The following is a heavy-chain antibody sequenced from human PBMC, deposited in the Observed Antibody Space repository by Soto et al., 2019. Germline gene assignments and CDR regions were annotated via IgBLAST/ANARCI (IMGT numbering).Heavy chain of an antibody. CDR3: ARPERYGSGSYSFD. CDR2: VYVTGTGT. J-gene: IGHJ4*01. V-gene: IGHV1-46*01. Sequence: ASVKVSSKASGYPFTTYHLHWVRHAPGHGLEWMGIVYVTGTGTRTAQKFQGRLTMTRDRSTSTVYMELSSLRSEDTAVYYCARPERYGSGSYSFD. CDR1: GYPFTTYH. D-gene: IGHD3-10*01.